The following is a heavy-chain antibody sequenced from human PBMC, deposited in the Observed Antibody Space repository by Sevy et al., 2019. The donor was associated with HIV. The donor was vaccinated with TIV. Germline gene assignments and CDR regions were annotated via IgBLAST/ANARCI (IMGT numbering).Heavy chain of an antibody. Sequence: SETLSLTCTVSGGSISGTYYYWGWIRQPPGKGLEWIGGIHYSGSTYYNPSLKSRVTVSVDTSKNQFSRKLGSVTAADTAVYYCASLPSSGSSSPLDYWGQGTLVTVSS. CDR3: ASLPSSGSSSPLDY. V-gene: IGHV4-39*01. CDR1: GGSISGTYYY. D-gene: IGHD3-10*01. J-gene: IGHJ4*02. CDR2: IHYSGST.